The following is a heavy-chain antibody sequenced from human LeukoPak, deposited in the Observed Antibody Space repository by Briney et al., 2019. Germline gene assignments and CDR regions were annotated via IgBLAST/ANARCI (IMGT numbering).Heavy chain of an antibody. CDR2: IKQDGSEK. Sequence: GGSLRLSCAASGFTFSSYWMSWVRQAPGKGLEWVANIKQDGSEKYYVDSMKGRFTISRDNAKNSLYLQMNSLRAEDTAVYYCAREDSSSPVYYYYYMDVWGKGTTVTVSS. V-gene: IGHV3-7*01. J-gene: IGHJ6*03. D-gene: IGHD6-6*01. CDR1: GFTFSSYW. CDR3: AREDSSSPVYYYYYMDV.